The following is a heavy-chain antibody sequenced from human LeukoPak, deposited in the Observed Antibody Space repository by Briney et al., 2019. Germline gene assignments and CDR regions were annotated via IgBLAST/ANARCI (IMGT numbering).Heavy chain of an antibody. CDR2: IIPIFGTA. Sequence: SVKVSCKASGGTFSSYAISWVRQAPGQGLEWMGGIIPIFGTANYAQKFQGRVTITADESTSTAYMELSSLRSEDTAVYYCASPFHESASGYFYGMDVWGQGTAVTVSS. J-gene: IGHJ6*02. D-gene: IGHD3-3*01. V-gene: IGHV1-69*13. CDR1: GGTFSSYA. CDR3: ASPFHESASGYFYGMDV.